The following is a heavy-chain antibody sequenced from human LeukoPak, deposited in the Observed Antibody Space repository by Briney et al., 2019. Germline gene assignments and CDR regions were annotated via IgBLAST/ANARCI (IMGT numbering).Heavy chain of an antibody. J-gene: IGHJ4*02. CDR2: ITGDGSST. CDR1: GFTFSNYF. CDR3: VRLYAY. D-gene: IGHD2/OR15-2a*01. V-gene: IGHV3-74*01. Sequence: PGGSLRLSCTASGFTFSNYFMHWVRQVPGEGPVWVSRITGDGSSTSYADSVKGRFTISRDNAKNTLYLQMNSLRAEDTALYYCVRLYAYWAQVTLVTVSS.